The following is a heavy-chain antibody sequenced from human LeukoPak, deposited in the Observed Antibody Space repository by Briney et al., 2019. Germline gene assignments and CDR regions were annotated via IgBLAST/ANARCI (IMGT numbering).Heavy chain of an antibody. CDR1: GFTFSSYA. J-gene: IGHJ5*02. CDR2: ISGSGGST. D-gene: IGHD3-10*01. Sequence: GGSLRLSCAASGFTFSSYAMSWVRQAPGKGLEWVSAISGSGGSTYYADSVRGRFTISRDNSKNTLYLQMNSLRAEDTAVYYCAKDDRVSGWFGDLFDPWGQGTLVTVSS. CDR3: AKDDRVSGWFGDLFDP. V-gene: IGHV3-23*01.